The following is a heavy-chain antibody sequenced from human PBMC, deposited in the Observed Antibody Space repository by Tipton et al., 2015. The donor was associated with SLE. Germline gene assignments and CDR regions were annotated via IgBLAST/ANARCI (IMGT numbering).Heavy chain of an antibody. CDR1: GGSISSSSYY. CDR3: ARTGAGGSKTDWFDP. D-gene: IGHD2-8*02. J-gene: IGHJ5*02. Sequence: TLSLTCTVSGGSISSSSYYWGWIRQPPGKGLEWIGSIYYSGSTYYNPSLKSRVTISVDTSKNQFSLKLSSVTAADTAVYYCARTGAGGSKTDWFDPWGQGTLVTVSS. V-gene: IGHV4-39*01. CDR2: IYYSGST.